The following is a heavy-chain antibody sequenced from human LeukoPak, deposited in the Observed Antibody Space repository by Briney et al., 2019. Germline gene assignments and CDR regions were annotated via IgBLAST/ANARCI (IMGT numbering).Heavy chain of an antibody. CDR1: GYTFTGYY. D-gene: IGHD1-26*01. Sequence: ASVKVSCKASGYTFTGYYIHWVRQAPGQGLEWMGWINPNSGGTNYAQKFQGRVTMTRDTSISTAYMELSRLRSDDMAVYYCARDAGSGSYSAYWGQGTLVTVSS. V-gene: IGHV1-2*02. CDR2: INPNSGGT. CDR3: ARDAGSGSYSAY. J-gene: IGHJ4*02.